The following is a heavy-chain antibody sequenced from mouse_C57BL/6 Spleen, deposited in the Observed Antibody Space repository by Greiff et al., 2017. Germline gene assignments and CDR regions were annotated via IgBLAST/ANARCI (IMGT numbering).Heavy chain of an antibody. D-gene: IGHD1-1*01. CDR1: GFSFNTYA. V-gene: IGHV10-1*01. CDR2: IRSKSNNYAT. CDR3: VILTTVVDY. J-gene: IGHJ2*01. Sequence: DVMLVESGGGLVQPKGSLKLSCAASGFSFNTYAMNWVRQAPGKGLEWVARIRSKSNNYATYYADSVKDRFTISRDDSESMLYLQMNNLKTEDTAMYYCVILTTVVDYWGQGTTLTVSS.